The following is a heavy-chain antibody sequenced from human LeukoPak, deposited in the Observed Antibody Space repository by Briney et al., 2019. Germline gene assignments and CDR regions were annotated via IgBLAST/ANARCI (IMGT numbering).Heavy chain of an antibody. V-gene: IGHV1-2*02. J-gene: IGHJ4*02. Sequence: ASVTVSCKASGYTFTGYYMHWVRQAPGQGLEWMGWINPNSGGTNYAQKFQGRVTMTRDTSISTAYMELSMLTSDDTAVYYCARSKWMSTTNFDSWGQGTLVTVSS. CDR2: INPNSGGT. CDR3: ARSKWMSTTNFDS. D-gene: IGHD5-24*01. CDR1: GYTFTGYY.